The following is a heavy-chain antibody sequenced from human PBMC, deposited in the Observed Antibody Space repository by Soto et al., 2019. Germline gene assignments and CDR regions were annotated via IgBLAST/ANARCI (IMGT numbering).Heavy chain of an antibody. Sequence: QAQLEESGGGVVQPGTSLRLSCAASAFSFSSSGMHWVRQAPGKGLEWVAAIWDDGGNKYYADSVKGRFTISRDNSKNTLFLQMNSLIAEDTALYYCARSSGSYFAAFYDTWGQGTLVSVSS. J-gene: IGHJ5*02. V-gene: IGHV3-33*01. D-gene: IGHD1-26*01. CDR2: IWDDGGNK. CDR1: AFSFSSSG. CDR3: ARSSGSYFAAFYDT.